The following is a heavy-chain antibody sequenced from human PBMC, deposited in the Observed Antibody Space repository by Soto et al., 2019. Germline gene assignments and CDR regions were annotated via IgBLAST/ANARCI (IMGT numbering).Heavy chain of an antibody. CDR2: IYPGDSDT. D-gene: IGHD3-16*02. J-gene: IGHJ6*02. CDR1: GYSFTSYW. Sequence: GESLKISCKGSGYSFTSYWIGWVRQMPGKGLEWMGIIYPGDSDTRYSPSFQGQVTISADKSISTAYLQWSSLKASDTAMYYCARHHLNYDYVWGSYRTVGGMDVWGQGATVTVSS. V-gene: IGHV5-51*01. CDR3: ARHHLNYDYVWGSYRTVGGMDV.